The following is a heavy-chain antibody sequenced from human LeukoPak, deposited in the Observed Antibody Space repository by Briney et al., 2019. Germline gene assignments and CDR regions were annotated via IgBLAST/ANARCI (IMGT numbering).Heavy chain of an antibody. CDR3: YRDGGEGGNSAFYS. J-gene: IGHJ3*02. V-gene: IGHV3-72*01. CDR2: IRRGCNSYTP. CDR1: GFTFSDYI. Sequence: PGGSLRLSCAASGFTFSDYILDWVRHAPGKGQEWVCRIRRGCNSYTPEYAASVKGRFTISRDDSNNSLYLQMNSLKTEDTAVYHWYRDGGEGGNSAFYSRGQGIMVTVSS. D-gene: IGHD3-16*01.